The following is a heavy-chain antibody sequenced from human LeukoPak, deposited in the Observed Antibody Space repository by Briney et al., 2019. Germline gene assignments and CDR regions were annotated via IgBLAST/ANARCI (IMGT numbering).Heavy chain of an antibody. J-gene: IGHJ4*02. V-gene: IGHV3-23*01. D-gene: IGHD1-26*01. CDR3: AKIPHPRIVGAAGYFDY. CDR1: GFTFSSYA. Sequence: PGGSLRLSCAASGFTFSSYAMPWVRQAPGKGLEWVSAISANGGTTYYAASVKGLFTISRDNSKNTLYLQMNSLRAEDTAVYYCAKIPHPRIVGAAGYFDYWGQGTLVTVSS. CDR2: ISANGGTT.